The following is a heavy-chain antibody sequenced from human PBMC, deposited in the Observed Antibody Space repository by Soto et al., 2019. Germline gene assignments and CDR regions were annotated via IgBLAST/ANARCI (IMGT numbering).Heavy chain of an antibody. Sequence: VQLVESGGGLVQPGGSLRLSCAASGFTFSSYSMNWVRQAPGKGLEWVSYISSSSTIYYADSVKGRFTISRDNAKNSLYLQMNSLRDEDTAVYYCTREGDNEGLRYFDLRGRGTLVTVSS. D-gene: IGHD3-3*01. CDR3: TREGDNEGLRYFDL. V-gene: IGHV3-48*02. J-gene: IGHJ2*01. CDR2: ISSSSTI. CDR1: GFTFSSYS.